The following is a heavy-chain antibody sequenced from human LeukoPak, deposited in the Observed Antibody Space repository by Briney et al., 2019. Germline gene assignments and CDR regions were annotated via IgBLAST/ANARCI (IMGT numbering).Heavy chain of an antibody. CDR1: GFTFSSYW. Sequence: GGSLRLSCAASGFTFSSYWMSWVRQAPGKGLEWVANIKQDGSEKYYVDSVKGRFTISRDNAKNMLYLQMNNLRADDTAVYYCATTGSGSYYDYWGQGTLVTVSS. D-gene: IGHD1-26*01. J-gene: IGHJ4*02. CDR3: ATTGSGSYYDY. CDR2: IKQDGSEK. V-gene: IGHV3-7*01.